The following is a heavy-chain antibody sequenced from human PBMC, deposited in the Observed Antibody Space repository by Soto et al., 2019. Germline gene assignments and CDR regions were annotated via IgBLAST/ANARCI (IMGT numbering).Heavy chain of an antibody. CDR2: ISYDGSNK. CDR1: GFTFSSYA. Sequence: TGGSLRLSCAASGFTFSSYAMHWVRQAPGKGLEWVAVISYDGSNKYYADSVKGRFTISRDNSKNTLYLQMNSLRAEDTAVYYCSMEYYYDSSGSQTQFDYWGQGTLVTVSS. V-gene: IGHV3-30-3*01. J-gene: IGHJ4*02. D-gene: IGHD3-22*01. CDR3: SMEYYYDSSGSQTQFDY.